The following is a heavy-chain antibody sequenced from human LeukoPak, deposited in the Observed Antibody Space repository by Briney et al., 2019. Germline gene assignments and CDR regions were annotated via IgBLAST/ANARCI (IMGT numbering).Heavy chain of an antibody. D-gene: IGHD3-3*01. CDR3: ATSIRRITISS. J-gene: IGHJ4*02. V-gene: IGHV3-66*02. CDR1: GFTFSSYS. Sequence: GGSLRLSCAASGFTFSSYSMNWVRQAPGKGLEWVSVIYNDGSAFYADSVKGRFTISRDNSRNSVFLQINRLRPEDTAVYYCATSIRRITISSWGQGTLVTVSS. CDR2: IYNDGSA.